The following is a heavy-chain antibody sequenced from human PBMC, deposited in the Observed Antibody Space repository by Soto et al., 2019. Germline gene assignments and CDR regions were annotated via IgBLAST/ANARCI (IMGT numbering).Heavy chain of an antibody. Sequence: LSLTCAVSGYSISSGYYWGWIRQPPGKGLEWIGSIYHSGSTYYNPSLKSRVTISVDTSKNQFSLKLSSVTAADTAVYYCASTPDYYYGMDVWGQGSTVIVSS. V-gene: IGHV4-38-2*01. CDR2: IYHSGST. CDR1: GYSISSGYY. J-gene: IGHJ6*02. CDR3: ASTPDYYYGMDV.